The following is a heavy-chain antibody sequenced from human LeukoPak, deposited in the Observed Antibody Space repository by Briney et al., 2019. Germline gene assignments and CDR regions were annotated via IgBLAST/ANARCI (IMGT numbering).Heavy chain of an antibody. CDR3: ATAYYYDSSGYYMSGYFDY. J-gene: IGHJ4*02. CDR1: GGTFSSYA. CDR2: IIPIFGTA. D-gene: IGHD3-22*01. V-gene: IGHV1-69*05. Sequence: ASVKVSCKASGGTFSSYAISWVRQAPGQGLEWMEGIIPIFGTANYAQKFQGRVTITTDESTSTAYMELSSLRSEDTAVYYCATAYYYDSSGYYMSGYFDYWGQGTLVTVSS.